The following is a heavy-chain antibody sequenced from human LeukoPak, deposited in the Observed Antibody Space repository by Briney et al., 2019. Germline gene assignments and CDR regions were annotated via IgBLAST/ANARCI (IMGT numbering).Heavy chain of an antibody. CDR3: ARDSTIFGGGLTYYFDY. Sequence: PGRSLRLSCAASGFTFSSYGMHWVRQAPGKGLEWGAVIWYDGSNKYYADSVKGRFTISRDNSKNPLYLQMNSLRAEDTAVYYCARDSTIFGGGLTYYFDYWGQGTLVTVSS. CDR2: IWYDGSNK. V-gene: IGHV3-33*01. CDR1: GFTFSSYG. J-gene: IGHJ4*02. D-gene: IGHD3-3*01.